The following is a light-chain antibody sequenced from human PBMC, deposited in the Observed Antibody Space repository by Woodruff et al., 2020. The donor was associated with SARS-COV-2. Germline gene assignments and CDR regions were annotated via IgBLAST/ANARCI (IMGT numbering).Light chain of an antibody. Sequence: SSDVGGYNYVSWYQQHPGKAPKLMIYEVSNRPSGVSNRFSGSKSGNTASLTISGLQAEDEADYYCSSYTSSSTPLVFGGGT. CDR3: SSYTSSSTPLV. CDR2: EVS. CDR1: SSDVGGYNY. V-gene: IGLV2-14*01. J-gene: IGLJ3*02.